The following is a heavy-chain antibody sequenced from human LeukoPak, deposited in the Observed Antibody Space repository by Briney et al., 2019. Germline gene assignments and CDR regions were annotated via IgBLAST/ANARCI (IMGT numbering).Heavy chain of an antibody. CDR3: ARDPRQGGDFWSTTNWFDP. CDR1: GASISSTTYF. J-gene: IGHJ5*02. CDR2: MRYSGST. D-gene: IGHD3-3*01. Sequence: SETLSLTCTVSGASISSTTYFWAWIRQPPGKGLEWIASMRYSGSTYFNPSLNSRVTMSVDTSKTPFSLNLNSVTAADTAVYYCARDPRQGGDFWSTTNWFDPWGRGTLVTVSS. V-gene: IGHV4-39*07.